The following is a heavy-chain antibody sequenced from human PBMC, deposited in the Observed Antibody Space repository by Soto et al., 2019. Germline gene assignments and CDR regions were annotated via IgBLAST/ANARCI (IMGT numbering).Heavy chain of an antibody. D-gene: IGHD3-3*01. CDR1: GFTFSNAW. CDR2: IKSKTDGGTT. V-gene: IGHV3-15*07. CDR3: TTGPPVIRLLEWSP. Sequence: GGSLRLSCAASGFTFSNAWMNWVRQAPGKGLEWVGRIKSKTDGGTTDYAAPVKGSFTISRDDSKNTLYLQMNSLKTEDTAVYYCTTGPPVIRLLEWSPWGQGTLVNLSS. J-gene: IGHJ5*02.